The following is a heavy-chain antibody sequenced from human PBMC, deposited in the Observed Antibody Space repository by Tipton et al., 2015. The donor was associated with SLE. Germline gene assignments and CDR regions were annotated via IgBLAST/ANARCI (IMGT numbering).Heavy chain of an antibody. CDR1: GGSISGYY. J-gene: IGHJ4*02. V-gene: IGHV4-59*01. CDR3: ARARLFFFDY. Sequence: TLSLTCTVSGGSISGYYWSWIRQPPGEGLEWIGYIYYSGSTNYNPSLKSRVTISVDTSKNQFSLKLSSVTAADTAVYYCARARLFFFDYWGQGTLVTVSS. CDR2: IYYSGST.